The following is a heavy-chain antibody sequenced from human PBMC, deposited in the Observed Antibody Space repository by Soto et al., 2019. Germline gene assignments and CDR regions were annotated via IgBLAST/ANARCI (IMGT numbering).Heavy chain of an antibody. J-gene: IGHJ4*02. CDR2: IYYSGST. Sequence: QVQLQESGPGLVKPSETLSLTCTVSGGSISSYYWSWIRQPPGTGLEWIGYIYYSGSTNYNPSLKSRVTISVDTSKNQFSLKLSSVTAADTAVYYCARDNYGSGIDYWGQGTLVTVSS. CDR3: ARDNYGSGIDY. V-gene: IGHV4-59*01. D-gene: IGHD3-10*01. CDR1: GGSISSYY.